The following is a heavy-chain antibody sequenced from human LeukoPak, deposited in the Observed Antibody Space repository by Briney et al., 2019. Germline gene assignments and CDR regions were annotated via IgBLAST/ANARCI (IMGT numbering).Heavy chain of an antibody. CDR1: GFTFSSYA. J-gene: IGHJ4*02. CDR3: AKFDYGGATKRRTVDC. D-gene: IGHD4-23*01. Sequence: PGGSLRLSCAASGFTFSSYAMSWIRQAPGKGLEWVSVISGSGATTYYADSVKGRFTISRDNSKNTLYLQMNSLRAEDTTIYYCAKFDYGGATKRRTVDCWGQGTLVTVSS. CDR2: ISGSGATT. V-gene: IGHV3-23*01.